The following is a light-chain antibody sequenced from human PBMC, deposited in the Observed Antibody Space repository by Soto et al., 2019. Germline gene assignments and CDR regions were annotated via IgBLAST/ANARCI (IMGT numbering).Light chain of an antibody. CDR2: DVS. CDR1: SSDVGGYNY. J-gene: IGLJ3*02. CDR3: SSYTSSSTLG. Sequence: QSVLTQPASVSGSPGQSITISCTGTSSDVGGYNYVSWYQQHPGKAPKLMIYDVSNRPSGVSNRFSGSKSGNTASLTISGLQAEDEADYHCSSYTSSSTLGFGGGTKVTVL. V-gene: IGLV2-14*01.